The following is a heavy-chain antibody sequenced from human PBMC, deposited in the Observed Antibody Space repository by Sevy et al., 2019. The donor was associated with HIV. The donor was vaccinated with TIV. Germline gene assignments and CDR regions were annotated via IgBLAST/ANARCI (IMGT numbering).Heavy chain of an antibody. CDR3: ARVNGIRPNYYYGMDV. D-gene: IGHD1-20*01. J-gene: IGHJ6*02. V-gene: IGHV3-7*01. CDR2: IKQDGSEK. Sequence: GESLKISCAASGFTFSSYWMSWVRQAPGKGLEWVANIKQDGSEKYYVDSVKGRFTISRDNAKNSLYLQMNSLRAEDTTVYYCARVNGIRPNYYYGMDVWGQGTTVTVSS. CDR1: GFTFSSYW.